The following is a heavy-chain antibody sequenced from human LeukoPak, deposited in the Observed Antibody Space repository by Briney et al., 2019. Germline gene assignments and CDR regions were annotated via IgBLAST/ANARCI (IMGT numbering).Heavy chain of an antibody. CDR2: IKSKTDGGTT. CDR1: GFTFSNAW. D-gene: IGHD6-13*01. V-gene: IGHV3-15*01. J-gene: IGHJ4*02. CDR3: TTDALHLGIAAAGTTRFGY. Sequence: GGSLRLSCAASGFTFSNAWMSWVRQAPGKGLEWVGRIKSKTDGGTTDYAAPVKGRFTISRDDSKNTLYLQMNSLKTEDTAVYYCTTDALHLGIAAAGTTRFGYRGQGTLVTVSS.